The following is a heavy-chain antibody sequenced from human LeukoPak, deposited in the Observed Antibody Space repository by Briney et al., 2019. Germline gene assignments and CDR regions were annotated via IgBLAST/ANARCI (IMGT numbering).Heavy chain of an antibody. CDR3: ASTRELLPARFDY. CDR1: GFTFDDYG. V-gene: IGHV3-20*04. CDR2: INWNGGST. J-gene: IGHJ4*02. D-gene: IGHD1-26*01. Sequence: PGGSLRLSCAASGFTFDDYGMSWVRQAPGKGLEWVSGINWNGGSTGYANPAKGRITTTRDNTKNSLYLQMNSLREEDTALYYCASTRELLPARFDYWGQGTLVTVSS.